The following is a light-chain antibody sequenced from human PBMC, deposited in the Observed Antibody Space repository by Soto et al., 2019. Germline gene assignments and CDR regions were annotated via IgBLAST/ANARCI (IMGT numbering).Light chain of an antibody. CDR3: QQYNNWPRT. CDR2: GAS. CDR1: LSVSSN. J-gene: IGKJ1*01. Sequence: EIVMTQSPATLSVSPGERATLSGRASLSVSSNLAWYQQKPGQAHRLLIYGASTRATGIPARFSGSGSGTEFTLTISSLQSEDFAVYYCQQYNNWPRTFGQGTKVEIK. V-gene: IGKV3-15*01.